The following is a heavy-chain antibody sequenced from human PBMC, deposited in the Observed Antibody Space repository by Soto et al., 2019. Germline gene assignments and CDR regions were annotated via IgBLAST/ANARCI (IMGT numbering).Heavy chain of an antibody. D-gene: IGHD4-17*01. V-gene: IGHV4-31*03. CDR3: ASLITGDSEYHFDY. J-gene: IGHJ4*02. CDR2: IYHSGRT. Sequence: TQSLPCTVSGVSFSSGGHYWARIGQHPGKGLEWMGNIYHSGRTDYNPSLKSRVIMSVDTSKNHFSLNLNSVTAADTAMYFCASLITGDSEYHFDYWGQGTLVTVSS. CDR1: GVSFSSGGHY.